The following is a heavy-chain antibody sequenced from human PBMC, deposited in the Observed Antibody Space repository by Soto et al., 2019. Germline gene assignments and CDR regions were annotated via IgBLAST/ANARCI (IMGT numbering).Heavy chain of an antibody. V-gene: IGHV3-23*01. Sequence: PGGSLRLSCAASGFTFSSYAMSWVRQAPGKGLEWVSAISGSGGSTYYADSVKGRFTISRDNSKNTLYLQMNSLRAEDTAVYYCAKKPPNTRIVVVSPYYFDYWGEGSLVTFSS. CDR1: GFTFSSYA. J-gene: IGHJ4*02. CDR2: ISGSGGST. D-gene: IGHD3-22*01. CDR3: AKKPPNTRIVVVSPYYFDY.